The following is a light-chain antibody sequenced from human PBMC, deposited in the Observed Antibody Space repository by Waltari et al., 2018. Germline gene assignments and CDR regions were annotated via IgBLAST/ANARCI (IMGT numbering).Light chain of an antibody. CDR2: GAS. CDR1: QSIGTF. CDR3: QQSYSTWT. V-gene: IGKV1-39*01. J-gene: IGKJ1*01. Sequence: DIQMTQSPSSLSASVGDRVTITCRASQSIGTFLNWYQQKPGTAPKVLIYGASSLQSGVPSRFSGTGSGTDFTLTINSLQPEDFATYYCQQSYSTWTFGQGTKVEIK.